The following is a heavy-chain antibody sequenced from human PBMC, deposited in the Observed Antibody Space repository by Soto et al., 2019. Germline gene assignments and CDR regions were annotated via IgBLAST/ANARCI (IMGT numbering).Heavy chain of an antibody. Sequence: VQLLESGGGLVQPGGSLRLSCAASGFTFSSYAMSWVRQAPGKGLEWVSGISGSGGSTYYADSVKGRLTVSRDNSKNTLYLQMNSLRAEDTAVYYCAKRMATVTDFDYWGQGTLVTVSS. CDR2: ISGSGGST. D-gene: IGHD4-4*01. J-gene: IGHJ4*02. CDR1: GFTFSSYA. CDR3: AKRMATVTDFDY. V-gene: IGHV3-23*01.